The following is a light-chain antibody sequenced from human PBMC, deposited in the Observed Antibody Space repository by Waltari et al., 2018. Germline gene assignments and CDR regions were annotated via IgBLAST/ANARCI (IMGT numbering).Light chain of an antibody. J-gene: IGKJ2*01. CDR2: DAS. CDR3: QQFDNLVYT. CDR1: HDISHY. V-gene: IGKV1-33*01. Sequence: DIQMTQSPSYLSPSVGDRVTITCQASHDISHYLNWYQQKPGKAPKLLIYDASNLDTGVPSRFSGSGSGTDFSFTISSLQPEDIATYYCQQFDNLVYTFGQGTKLEIK.